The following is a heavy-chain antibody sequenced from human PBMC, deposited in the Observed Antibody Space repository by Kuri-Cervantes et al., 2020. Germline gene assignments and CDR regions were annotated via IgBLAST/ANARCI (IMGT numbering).Heavy chain of an antibody. J-gene: IGHJ4*02. CDR1: GFTFSSHA. D-gene: IGHD3-22*01. Sequence: GESLKISCAASGFTFSSHAMHWVRQAPGKGLEWVAVISYDGSNKYYADSVKGRFTISRDNSKNTLYLQMNSLRAEDTAVYYCASRPDSSGFRWGQGTLVTVSS. CDR3: ASRPDSSGFR. V-gene: IGHV3-30-3*01. CDR2: ISYDGSNK.